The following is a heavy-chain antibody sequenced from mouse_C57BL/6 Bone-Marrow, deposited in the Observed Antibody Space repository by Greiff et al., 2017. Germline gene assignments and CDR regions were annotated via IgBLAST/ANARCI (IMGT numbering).Heavy chain of an antibody. Sequence: EVMLVESEGGLVQPGSSMKLSCTASGFTFSDYYMAWVRQVPEKGLEWVANINYDGSSTYYLDSLKSRFIISRDNAKNILYLQMSSLKSEDTATYYCARETHYYGSSHWYFDVWGTGTTVTVSS. CDR2: INYDGSST. D-gene: IGHD1-1*01. V-gene: IGHV5-16*01. CDR1: GFTFSDYY. J-gene: IGHJ1*03. CDR3: ARETHYYGSSHWYFDV.